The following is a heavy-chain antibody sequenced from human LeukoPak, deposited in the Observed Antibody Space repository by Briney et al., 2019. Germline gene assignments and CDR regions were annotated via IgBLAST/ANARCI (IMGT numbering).Heavy chain of an antibody. D-gene: IGHD1-26*01. V-gene: IGHV3-23*01. CDR1: GFIFSNYA. Sequence: GGSLRLSCAASGFIFSNYAMTWVRQAPGKGLEWVSALSGSGDSTYYADSVKGRFTISRDNSKNTVYLQMNSLRAEDTATYYCAKDANSGGYFFYFDYWGQGTLVTVSS. CDR2: LSGSGDST. CDR3: AKDANSGGYFFYFDY. J-gene: IGHJ4*02.